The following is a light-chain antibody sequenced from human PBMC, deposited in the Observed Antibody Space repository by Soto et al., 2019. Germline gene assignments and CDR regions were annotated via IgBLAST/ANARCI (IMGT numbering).Light chain of an antibody. V-gene: IGLV2-8*01. CDR1: SSDVGGYNF. J-gene: IGLJ2*01. Sequence: QSALTQPPSTSGSPGQSVTISCTGTSSDVGGYNFVSWYQHHPGKAPKLMIYEVSKRPSGVPNRFSGSKSGHTASLTISGLQAADEADYFCTSYARSNTVLFCGGTKLAVL. CDR2: EVS. CDR3: TSYARSNTVL.